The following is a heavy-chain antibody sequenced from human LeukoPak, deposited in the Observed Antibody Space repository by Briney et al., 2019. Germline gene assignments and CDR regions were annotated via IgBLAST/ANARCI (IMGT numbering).Heavy chain of an antibody. V-gene: IGHV4-59*08. CDR2: IYYSGST. D-gene: IGHD5-18*01. CDR1: GGSISSYY. Sequence: SETLSLTCTVSGGSISSYYWSWIRQPPGKGLEWIGYIYYSGSTNYNPSLKSRVTISVDTSKNQFSLKLISVTAADTAVYYCARRRGYSLDYWGQGTLVTVSS. J-gene: IGHJ4*02. CDR3: ARRRGYSLDY.